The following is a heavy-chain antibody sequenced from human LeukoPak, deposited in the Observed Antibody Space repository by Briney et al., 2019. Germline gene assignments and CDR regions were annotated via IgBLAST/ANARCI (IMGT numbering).Heavy chain of an antibody. D-gene: IGHD1-1*01. Sequence: RPSETLSLTCTVSGGSISSYYWSWIRQPPGKGLEWIGYIYYSGSTNYNPSLKSRVTISVDTSKNQFSLTLSSVTAADTAVYYCARVDPTGTTYFDYWGQGTLVTVSS. CDR1: GGSISSYY. J-gene: IGHJ4*02. CDR3: ARVDPTGTTYFDY. V-gene: IGHV4-59*01. CDR2: IYYSGST.